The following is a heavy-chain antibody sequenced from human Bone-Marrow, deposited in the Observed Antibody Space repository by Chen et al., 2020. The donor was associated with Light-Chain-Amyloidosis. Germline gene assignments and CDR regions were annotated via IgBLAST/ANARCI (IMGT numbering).Heavy chain of an antibody. CDR1: GGPLRSFS. CDR2: IYTSGST. J-gene: IGHJ6*03. Sequence: QVQPPEWGPGLVEASGDPSPPCPGPGGPLRSFSRGWVRQPAGKGLEWIGRIYTSGSTNYNPSLKSRVTMSVDTSKNQFSLKLSSVTAADTAVYYCARSSSSWYEEYYYYYYYMDVWGKGTTVTVSS. D-gene: IGHD6-13*01. CDR3: ARSSSSWYEEYYYYYYYMDV. V-gene: IGHV4-4*07.